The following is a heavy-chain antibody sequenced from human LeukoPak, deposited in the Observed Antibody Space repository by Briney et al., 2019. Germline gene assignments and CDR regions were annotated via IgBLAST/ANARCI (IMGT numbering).Heavy chain of an antibody. V-gene: IGHV4-59*08. CDR1: GDSLNNYY. Sequence: PETLSLTCTVSGDSLNNYYWSWIRQPPGKGLEWIGYIYYSGSTTYNPSLKSRVTISVDTSKNQFSLKLSSVTAADTAVYYCARRGYYGSGTYFYSWFDPWGQGTLVTVSS. CDR2: IYYSGST. D-gene: IGHD3-10*01. J-gene: IGHJ5*02. CDR3: ARRGYYGSGTYFYSWFDP.